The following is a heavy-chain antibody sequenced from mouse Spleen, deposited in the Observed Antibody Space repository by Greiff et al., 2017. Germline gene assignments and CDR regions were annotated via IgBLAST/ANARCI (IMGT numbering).Heavy chain of an antibody. Sequence: EVQGVESGTVLARPGASVKMSCKTSGYTFTSYWMHWVKQRPGQGLEWIGAIYPGNSDTSYNQKFKGKAKLTAVTSASTAYMELSSLTNEDSAVYYCTVITTSNLHFDYWGQGTTLTVSS. D-gene: IGHD1-1*01. J-gene: IGHJ2*01. CDR2: IYPGNSDT. V-gene: IGHV1-5*01. CDR1: GYTFTSYW. CDR3: TVITTSNLHFDY.